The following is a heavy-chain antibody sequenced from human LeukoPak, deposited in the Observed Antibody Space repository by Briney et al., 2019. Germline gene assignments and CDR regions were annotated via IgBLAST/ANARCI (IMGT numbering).Heavy chain of an antibody. Sequence: SETLSLTCAVYGGSFSGYYWSWIRQPPGKGLEWIGEFNHSGSTNYNPSLKSRVTISVDTSKNQFSLKLSSVTAADTAVYYCARNIKNRYCSSTSCSPFDPWGQGTLVTVSS. V-gene: IGHV4-34*01. D-gene: IGHD2-2*01. CDR1: GGSFSGYY. CDR2: FNHSGST. J-gene: IGHJ5*02. CDR3: ARNIKNRYCSSTSCSPFDP.